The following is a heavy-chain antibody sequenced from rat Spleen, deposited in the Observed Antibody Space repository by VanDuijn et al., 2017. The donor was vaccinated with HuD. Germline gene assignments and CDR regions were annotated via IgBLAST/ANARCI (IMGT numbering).Heavy chain of an antibody. CDR1: GFTFSDYY. D-gene: IGHD4-3*01. CDR3: ATEELGRGYFDY. J-gene: IGHJ2*01. CDR2: ISTAGGNT. Sequence: EVQLVESGGGLVQPGRSLKLSCAASGFTFSDYYMAWVRQAPTKGLEWVASISTAGGNTYYRDSVRGRFTISRDNAKSALYLQMNSLRSDDTATYYCATEELGRGYFDYWGQGVMVTVSS. V-gene: IGHV5-25*01.